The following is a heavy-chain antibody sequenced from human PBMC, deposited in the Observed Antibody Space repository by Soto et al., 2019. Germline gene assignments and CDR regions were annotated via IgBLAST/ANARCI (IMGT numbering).Heavy chain of an antibody. Sequence: PVGSLRLSCAASGFTFSSYGMHWVRQAPGMGLEWVAVIWYDGSNKYYADSVKGRFTISRDNSKNTLYLQMNSLRAEDTAVYYCARDAGGYYYDSSGQMGYWGQGTLVTVSS. CDR2: IWYDGSNK. CDR1: GFTFSSYG. D-gene: IGHD3-22*01. V-gene: IGHV3-33*01. CDR3: ARDAGGYYYDSSGQMGY. J-gene: IGHJ4*02.